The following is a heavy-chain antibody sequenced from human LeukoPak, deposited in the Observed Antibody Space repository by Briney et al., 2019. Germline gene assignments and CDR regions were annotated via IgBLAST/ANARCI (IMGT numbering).Heavy chain of an antibody. CDR3: AKDLGTVYSSISINFDY. CDR2: ISGSGGST. CDR1: GFTFSSYA. V-gene: IGHV3-23*01. Sequence: GGSLRLSCAASGFTFSSYAMRWVRQAPGKGLEWVSAISGSGGSTYYADSVKGRFTISRDNSKNTLYLQMNSLRAEDTAVYYCAKDLGTVYSSISINFDYWGQGTLVTVSS. J-gene: IGHJ4*02. D-gene: IGHD6-13*01.